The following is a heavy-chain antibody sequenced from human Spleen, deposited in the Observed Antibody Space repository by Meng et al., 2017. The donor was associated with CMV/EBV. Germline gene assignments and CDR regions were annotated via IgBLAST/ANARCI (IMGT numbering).Heavy chain of an antibody. CDR2: IRYD. J-gene: IGHJ6*02. CDR3: AKDKKYTSLGSFYIGMDV. V-gene: IGHV3-NL1*01. Sequence: LSLTCAASGFTFTRYGMHWVRQAPGKGLEWVAFIRYDHADSVKGRFTISRDNSKNTLYLEMNSLSAEDTAVYYCAKDKKYTSLGSFYIGMDVWGQGTTVTVSS. D-gene: IGHD3-16*02. CDR1: GFTFTRYG.